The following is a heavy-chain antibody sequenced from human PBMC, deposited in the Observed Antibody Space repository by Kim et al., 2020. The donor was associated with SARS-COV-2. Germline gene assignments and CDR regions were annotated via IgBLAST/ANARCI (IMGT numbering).Heavy chain of an antibody. CDR2: IYYSGST. D-gene: IGHD3-10*01. J-gene: IGHJ3*02. CDR1: GGSISSSSYY. Sequence: SETLSLTCTVSGGSISSSSYYWGWIRQPPGKGLEWIGSIYYSGSTYYNPSLKSRVTISVDTSKNQFSLKLSSVTAADTAVYYCASRRLLWSRGAFDIWG. CDR3: ASRRLLWSRGAFDI. V-gene: IGHV4-39*01.